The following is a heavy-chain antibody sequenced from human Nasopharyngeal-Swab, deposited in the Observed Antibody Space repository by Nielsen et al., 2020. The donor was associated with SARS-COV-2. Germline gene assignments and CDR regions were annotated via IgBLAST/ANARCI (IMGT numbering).Heavy chain of an antibody. Sequence: GESLKISCVASGYSFRTYGMSWVRQAPGKGLAWVSSLSGSGDSSGSGGGTYYADSVKGRFTISRDTSKNTLSLQMDSLRAEDTAVYYCAKDLRGPYFFWGQGTLVTVSS. D-gene: IGHD2/OR15-2a*01. CDR3: AKDLRGPYFF. J-gene: IGHJ4*02. CDR2: LSGSGDSSGSGGGT. V-gene: IGHV3-23*01. CDR1: GYSFRTYG.